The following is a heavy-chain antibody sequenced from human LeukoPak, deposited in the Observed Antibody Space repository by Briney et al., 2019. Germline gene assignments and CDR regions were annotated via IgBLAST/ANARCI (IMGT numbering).Heavy chain of an antibody. CDR3: ARVARWLQFGFDY. D-gene: IGHD5-24*01. J-gene: IGHJ4*02. CDR1: GGSISSGGYY. Sequence: PSETLSLTCTVSGGSISSGGYYWSWIRQHPGKGLEWIGYIYYSGSTYYNPSLKSRVTISVDTSKNQLSLKLSSVTAADTAVYYCARVARWLQFGFDYWGQGTLVTVSS. CDR2: IYYSGST. V-gene: IGHV4-31*03.